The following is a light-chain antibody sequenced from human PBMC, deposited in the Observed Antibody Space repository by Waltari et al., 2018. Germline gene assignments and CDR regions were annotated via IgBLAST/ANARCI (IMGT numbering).Light chain of an antibody. J-gene: IGKJ4*01. CDR3: QQYGSSPLT. Sequence: CRATRSVSSSYLAWYQQKPGQAPRLLIYGASSRATGIPDRFGGSGSGTDFTLTISSLEPEDFAVYYCQQYGSSPLTFGGGTKVEIK. CDR2: GAS. CDR1: RSVSSSY. V-gene: IGKV3-20*01.